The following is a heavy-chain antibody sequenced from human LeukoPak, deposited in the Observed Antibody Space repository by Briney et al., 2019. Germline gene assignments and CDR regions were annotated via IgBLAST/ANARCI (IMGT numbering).Heavy chain of an antibody. V-gene: IGHV4-59*01. D-gene: IGHD6-19*01. J-gene: IGHJ5*02. Sequence: SETLSLTSTVSGGSISTYYWSWIRQPPGKGLEWIGYMYRTGSTNYNPSLKSRVTITPDTSKNQFSLRLTSVTAADTAVYYCAREGTYGWYNWFDPWGQGTLVTVSS. CDR3: AREGTYGWYNWFDP. CDR1: GGSISTYY. CDR2: MYRTGST.